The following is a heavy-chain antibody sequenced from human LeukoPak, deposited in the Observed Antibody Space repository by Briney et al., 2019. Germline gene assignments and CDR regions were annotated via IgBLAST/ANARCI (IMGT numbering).Heavy chain of an antibody. CDR1: GFLFSSFEV. J-gene: IGHJ4*02. CDR3: ARGTLYSGWSYYFDY. V-gene: IGHV4-39*07. Sequence: PGGSLRLSCAASGFLFSSFEVNWVRQAPGKGLEGVGSVYYSGTTSYNPSLKSRVTISVDMSKNHFSLRLSSVTAADTAMYYCARGTLYSGWSYYFDYWGQGSQVTVSS. CDR2: VYYSGTT. D-gene: IGHD6-19*01.